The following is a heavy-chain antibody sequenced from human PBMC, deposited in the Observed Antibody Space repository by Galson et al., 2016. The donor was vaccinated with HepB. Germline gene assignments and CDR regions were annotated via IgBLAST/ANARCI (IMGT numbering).Heavy chain of an antibody. V-gene: IGHV2-5*01. Sequence: TLSLTCSVSGDSISGSAYYWGWIRQPPGKALEWLALIYWNDDKRYSPSLKSRVTITKGTTKNQVVLTMTNMDPVDTATYYCAHSHMDVWGQGTTVTVSS. CDR3: AHSHMDV. CDR1: GDSISGSAYY. J-gene: IGHJ6*02. CDR2: IYWNDDK.